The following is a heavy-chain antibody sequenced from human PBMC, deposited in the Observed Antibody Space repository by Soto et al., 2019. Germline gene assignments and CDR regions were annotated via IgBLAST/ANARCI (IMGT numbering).Heavy chain of an antibody. Sequence: SETLSLTCTVFGGSTSSGGYYWGWIRQPTGKGLEWIGTVYYTGSTYYNPSLRSRVAISVDTSKSQFSLNLNSVTAADTAVYYCARHHTESLYYFYMDVWGKGTPVTVSS. CDR2: VYYTGST. V-gene: IGHV4-39*01. D-gene: IGHD5-18*01. CDR3: ARHHTESLYYFYMDV. CDR1: GGSTSSGGYY. J-gene: IGHJ6*03.